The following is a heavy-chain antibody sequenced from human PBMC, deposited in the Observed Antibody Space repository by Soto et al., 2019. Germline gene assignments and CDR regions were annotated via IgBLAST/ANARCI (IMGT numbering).Heavy chain of an antibody. D-gene: IGHD1-26*01. CDR1: GGSIRSGDNY. V-gene: IGHV4-30-4*01. J-gene: IGHJ4*02. Sequence: SETLSLTCTVSGGSIRSGDNYWSWIRQPPGKGLEWIGYIYYRGSTYYNQSLKSRVTISVDTSMNQFSLTLASVTAADTAVYYCARDPARGGGSYLGYFDYWGQGTPVTVSS. CDR3: ARDPARGGGSYLGYFDY. CDR2: IYYRGST.